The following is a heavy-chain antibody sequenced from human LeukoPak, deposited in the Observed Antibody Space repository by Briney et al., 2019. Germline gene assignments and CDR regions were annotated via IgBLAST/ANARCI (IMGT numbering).Heavy chain of an antibody. V-gene: IGHV4-61*01. D-gene: IGHD6-13*01. CDR2: IYYSGST. CDR1: GYSIGSGYY. Sequence: SETLSLTCTVSGYSIGSGYYWSWIRQPPGKGLEWIGYIYYSGSTNYNPSLKSRVTISVDTSKNQFSLKLSSVTAADTAVYYCARERHGSSWNDYWGQGTLVTVSS. J-gene: IGHJ4*02. CDR3: ARERHGSSWNDY.